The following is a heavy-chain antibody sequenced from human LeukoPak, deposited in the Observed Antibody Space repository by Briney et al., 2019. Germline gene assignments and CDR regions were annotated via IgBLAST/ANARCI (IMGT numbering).Heavy chain of an antibody. D-gene: IGHD2-2*01. J-gene: IGHJ5*02. V-gene: IGHV1-8*01. Sequence: ASVKVSCKASGYTFTSYDINWVRQATRQGLEWMGWMNPNSGNTGYAQKFQGRVTMTRNTSISTAYMELSSLRSEDTAVYYCARGPSSTENWFDPWGQGTLVTVSS. CDR1: GYTFTSYD. CDR3: ARGPSSTENWFDP. CDR2: MNPNSGNT.